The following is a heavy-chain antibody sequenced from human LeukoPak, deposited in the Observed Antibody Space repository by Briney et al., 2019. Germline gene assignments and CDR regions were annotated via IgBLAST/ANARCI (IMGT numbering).Heavy chain of an antibody. CDR2: ISSSSSYI. D-gene: IGHD2-15*01. CDR1: GFTFSSYA. J-gene: IGHJ5*02. CDR3: ARSGVVVDALERGVANWFDH. Sequence: GGSLRLSCAASGFTFSSYAMNWVRQAPGKGLEWVSSISSSSSYIYYADSVKGRFTISRDNAKNSLYLQMNSLRAEDTAVYYCARSGVVVDALERGVANWFDHWGQGTLVTVSS. V-gene: IGHV3-21*01.